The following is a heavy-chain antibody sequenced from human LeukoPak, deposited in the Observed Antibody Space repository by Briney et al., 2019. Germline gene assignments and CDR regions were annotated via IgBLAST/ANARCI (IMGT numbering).Heavy chain of an antibody. CDR2: IYYSGST. CDR3: ARGRSGWYNKIDY. J-gene: IGHJ4*02. D-gene: IGHD6-19*01. CDR1: GGSISSSSYY. Sequence: SETLSLTCTVSGGSISSSSYYWGWIRQPPGKGLEWIGSIYYSGSTYYNPSLKSRVTISVDTSKNQFSLKLSSVTAADTAVYYCARGRSGWYNKIDYWGQGTLVTVSS. V-gene: IGHV4-39*07.